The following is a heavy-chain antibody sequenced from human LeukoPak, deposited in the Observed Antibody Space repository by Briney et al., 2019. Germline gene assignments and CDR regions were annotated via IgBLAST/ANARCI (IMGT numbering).Heavy chain of an antibody. Sequence: PGGSLRLSCAASGFTFSNYGMHWVRQAPGKGLEWVAVISDDVSITYYGDSVKGRFTISRDNSKNTVYLQINSLRAEDSAVYYCAKGSGRYCRGGSCYSFDYWGQGTLVTVSS. CDR2: ISDDVSIT. CDR3: AKGSGRYCRGGSCYSFDY. D-gene: IGHD2-15*01. CDR1: GFTFSNYG. J-gene: IGHJ4*02. V-gene: IGHV3-30*18.